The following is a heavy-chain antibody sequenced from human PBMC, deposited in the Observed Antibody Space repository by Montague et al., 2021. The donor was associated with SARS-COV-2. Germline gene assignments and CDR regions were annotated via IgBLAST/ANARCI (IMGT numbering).Heavy chain of an antibody. V-gene: IGHV3-9*01. CDR3: AKGIAAAGIGLYYYYYGMDV. Sequence: SLRLSCAASGFTFDDYAMHWVRQAPGKGLEWVSGISWNSGSIGYADSVKGRFTISRDNAKNSLYLQMNSLRAEDTALYYCAKGIAAAGIGLYYYYYGMDVWGQGTTVTASS. CDR1: GFTFDDYA. J-gene: IGHJ6*02. CDR2: ISWNSGSI. D-gene: IGHD6-13*01.